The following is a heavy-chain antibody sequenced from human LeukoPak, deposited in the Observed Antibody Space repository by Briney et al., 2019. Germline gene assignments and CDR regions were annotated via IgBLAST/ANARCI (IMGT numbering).Heavy chain of an antibody. CDR1: GFTFSDHY. CDR2: IKQDGSEK. D-gene: IGHD2-2*01. CDR3: AKDGCSSTSCFWFDY. J-gene: IGHJ4*02. Sequence: GGSLRLSCAASGFTFSDHYMDWVRQAPGKGLEWVANIKQDGSEKYYVDSVKGRFTVSRENTLYLQMTSLRAEDTAVYYCAKDGCSSTSCFWFDYWGQGTLVTVSS. V-gene: IGHV3-7*01.